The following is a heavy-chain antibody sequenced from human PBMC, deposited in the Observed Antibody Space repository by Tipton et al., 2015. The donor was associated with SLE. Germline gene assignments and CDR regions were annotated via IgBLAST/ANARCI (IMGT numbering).Heavy chain of an antibody. D-gene: IGHD2-8*01. CDR1: GGSISSYY. Sequence: TLSLTCTVSGGSISSYYWSWIRQPPGKGLEWIGEINHSGSTNYNPSLKSRVTISVDSSKNQFSLNLSSVTAADTAVYYCARGGELYPDSGQGTLVTVSS. V-gene: IGHV4-34*01. CDR2: INHSGST. CDR3: ARGGELYPD. J-gene: IGHJ1*01.